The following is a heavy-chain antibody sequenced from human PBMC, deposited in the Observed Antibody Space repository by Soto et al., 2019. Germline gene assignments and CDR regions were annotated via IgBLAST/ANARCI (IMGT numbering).Heavy chain of an antibody. D-gene: IGHD3-9*01. CDR3: ARLFPYYAILRYKRNYYFAMDV. CDR1: GGSFSDYH. CDR2: IHHSGGT. Sequence: PSETLSLTCAVYGGSFSDYHWSWIRQPPGKGLEWIGDIHHSGGTNYNPSLKSRVTMSLYTSKSQFSLKLTSVTAADTAVYYCARLFPYYAILRYKRNYYFAMDVWGHGTTVTVSS. J-gene: IGHJ6*02. V-gene: IGHV4-34*01.